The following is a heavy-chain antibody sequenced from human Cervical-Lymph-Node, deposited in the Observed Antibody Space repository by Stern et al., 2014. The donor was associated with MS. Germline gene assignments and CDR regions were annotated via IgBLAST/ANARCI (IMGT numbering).Heavy chain of an antibody. J-gene: IGHJ6*02. D-gene: IGHD3-10*01. V-gene: IGHV3-21*01. Sequence: EVQLEESGGGLVKPGGSLRLSCAASGLSFSDYSMNWVRQAPGKGLEWVSSINSRSDYIYYADSVKGRFTISRDNGKNSLYLQMNSLRAEDTAVYYCARHHRPSRRSSTYYYYAMDVWGQGTTVTVSS. CDR1: GLSFSDYS. CDR3: ARHHRPSRRSSTYYYYAMDV. CDR2: INSRSDYI.